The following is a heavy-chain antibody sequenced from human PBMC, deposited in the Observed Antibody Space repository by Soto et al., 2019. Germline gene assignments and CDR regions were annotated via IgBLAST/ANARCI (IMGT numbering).Heavy chain of an antibody. D-gene: IGHD2-2*01. V-gene: IGHV3-21*01. Sequence: EVQLVESGGGLVKPGGSLRLSCAASGFTFSSYSMNWVRQAPGKGLEWVSSISSSSSYIYYADSVKGRFTISRDNAKNSLYLQMNSLRAEDTAVYYCARDWGLYCSSTSCYHDAFDIWGQGTMVTVSS. J-gene: IGHJ3*02. CDR3: ARDWGLYCSSTSCYHDAFDI. CDR1: GFTFSSYS. CDR2: ISSSSSYI.